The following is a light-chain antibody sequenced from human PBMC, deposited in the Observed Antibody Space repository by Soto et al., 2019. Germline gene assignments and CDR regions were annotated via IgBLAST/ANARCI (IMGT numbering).Light chain of an antibody. CDR1: QSISNW. J-gene: IGKJ2*01. CDR2: KAS. CDR3: QQYNGYSYT. V-gene: IGKV1-5*03. Sequence: DIQMTQSPSTLSASVGDRVTITCRASQSISNWLAWYQQKPGKAPKLVIYKASSLETGVPSRFSGSGSGTEFTLTITSLQPDDFATHYCQQYNGYSYTFGQGTTLEIK.